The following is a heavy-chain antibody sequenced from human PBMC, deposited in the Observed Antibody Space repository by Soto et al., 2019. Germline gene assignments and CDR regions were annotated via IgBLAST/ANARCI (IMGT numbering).Heavy chain of an antibody. J-gene: IGHJ4*02. Sequence: GGSLRLSCAASGFSISAYTMNWVRQAPGKGLEWVSYIGRASHTIYYADSVKGRFTISRDNAKNSLSLQMNSLRDEDTAVYFCARSPGSYSSSWYMDYWGQGALVTVSS. V-gene: IGHV3-48*02. CDR3: ARSPGSYSSSWYMDY. CDR2: IGRASHTI. D-gene: IGHD6-13*01. CDR1: GFSISAYT.